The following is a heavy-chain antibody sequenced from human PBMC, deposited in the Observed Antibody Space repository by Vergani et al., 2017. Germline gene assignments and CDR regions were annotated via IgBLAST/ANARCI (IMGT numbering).Heavy chain of an antibody. CDR2: TNPNSVGT. V-gene: IGHV1-2*06. J-gene: IGHJ5*02. D-gene: IGHD3-3*01. CDR1: GYTFTGYY. Sequence: QVQLVQSGAEVKKPGASVKVFCKASGYTFTGYYMHWVRQAPGQGLEWMGRTNPNSVGTHYAQKFQGRVTMTRDTSISSAYMELSRLRSDGTAVYYCARVGDYDFWSGYYLTWFDPWGQGTLVTVSS. CDR3: ARVGDYDFWSGYYLTWFDP.